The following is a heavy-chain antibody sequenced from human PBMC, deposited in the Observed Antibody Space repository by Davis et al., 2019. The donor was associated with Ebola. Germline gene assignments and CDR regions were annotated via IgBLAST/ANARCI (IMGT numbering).Heavy chain of an antibody. J-gene: IGHJ6*02. CDR1: GFTVSSNY. V-gene: IGHV3-53*01. CDR2: IYSGGST. CDR3: ARDSLNCGGPPDVELCIGMDV. D-gene: IGHD2-21*01. Sequence: PGGSLRLSCAASGFTVSSNYMSWVRQAPGKGLEWVSVIYSGGSTYYADSVKGRFTISRDNSKNTLYLQMNSLRAEDTAVYYCARDSLNCGGPPDVELCIGMDVWGQGTTVTVSS.